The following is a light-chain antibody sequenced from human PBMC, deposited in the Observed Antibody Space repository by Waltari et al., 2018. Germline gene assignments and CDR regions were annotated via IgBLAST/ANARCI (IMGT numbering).Light chain of an antibody. J-gene: IGLJ3*02. V-gene: IGLV3-21*04. CDR2: YDS. Sequence: YVLTQPPSVSVAPGKTARITCGGNNIGSKSVHWYQQKPGQAPVLVIYYDSDRPSGIPERFSGSNSGNTATLTISRVEAGDEADYYCQVWDSSSDHWVFGGGTKLTVL. CDR1: NIGSKS. CDR3: QVWDSSSDHWV.